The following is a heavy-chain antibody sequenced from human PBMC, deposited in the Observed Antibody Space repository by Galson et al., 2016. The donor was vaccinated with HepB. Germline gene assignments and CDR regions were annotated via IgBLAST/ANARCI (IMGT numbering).Heavy chain of an antibody. J-gene: IGHJ4*02. CDR1: GFTFSAHT. Sequence: SLRLSCAGSGFTFSAHTLNWVRQAPGRGLEWVSSITPGHATYYSESVKGRFTVSRGTSLYLQMTSLRDEDTAVYYCARPPRGTYEGFGFDHWGRGTLVTVSS. CDR3: ARPPRGTYEGFGFDH. CDR2: ITPGHAT. V-gene: IGHV3-69-1*02. D-gene: IGHD3-16*01.